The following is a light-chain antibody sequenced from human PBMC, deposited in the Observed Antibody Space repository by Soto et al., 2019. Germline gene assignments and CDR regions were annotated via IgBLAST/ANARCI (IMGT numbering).Light chain of an antibody. J-gene: IGLJ1*01. CDR2: EVS. CDR3: SSYVGSNNYV. Sequence: QSVLTQPPSASGSPGQSVTISCTGTSSDVGFYNYVSWYQQHPGKAPKLMIYEVSKRPSGVPDRFFGSESGNTASLTVSGLQGEDEADYYCSSYVGSNNYVFGTGTKLTVL. V-gene: IGLV2-8*01. CDR1: SSDVGFYNY.